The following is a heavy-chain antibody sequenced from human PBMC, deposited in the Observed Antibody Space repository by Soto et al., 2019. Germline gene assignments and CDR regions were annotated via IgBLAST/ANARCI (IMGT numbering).Heavy chain of an antibody. CDR2: INPSGGST. CDR1: GYTFTSYY. CDR3: ARRDHPDYYYYGMDV. J-gene: IGHJ6*02. V-gene: IGHV1-46*01. Sequence: QVQLVQSGAEVKKPGASVKVSCKASGYTFTSYYMHWVRQAPGQGLEWMGIINPSGGSTSYAQKLQGRVTMTRDTSTSTVYMELSSLRSEDTAVYYCARRDHPDYYYYGMDVWGQGTTVTVSS.